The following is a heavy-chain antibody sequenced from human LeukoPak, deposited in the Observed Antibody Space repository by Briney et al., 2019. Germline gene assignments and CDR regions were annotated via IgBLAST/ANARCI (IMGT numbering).Heavy chain of an antibody. CDR1: GFPFSSYG. V-gene: IGHV3-23*01. J-gene: IGHJ4*02. Sequence: GGVLRLSCAASGFPFSSYGISWVRQAPGQGLEWGSAISCSVGSTYYADSVKGRLTLHRDNSTKTLYLQMKGLRAEDTAVYYCAKEPYDGSGYYYVQGDYFDCWGQGTLVTLSS. D-gene: IGHD3-22*01. CDR2: ISCSVGST. CDR3: AKEPYDGSGYYYVQGDYFDC.